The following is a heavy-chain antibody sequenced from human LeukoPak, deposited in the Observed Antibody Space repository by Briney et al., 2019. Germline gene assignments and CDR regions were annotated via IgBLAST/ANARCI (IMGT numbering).Heavy chain of an antibody. V-gene: IGHV3-53*05. J-gene: IGHJ3*02. CDR1: GFTVSSNY. CDR2: IYSGGST. CDR3: AKERGSRYCSSTSCYTGRGAFDI. D-gene: IGHD2-2*02. Sequence: GGSLRLSCAASGFTVSSNYMSWVRQAPGKGLEWVSVIYSGGSTYYADSVKGRFTISRDNSKNTLYLQMNSLRAEDTAVYYCAKERGSRYCSSTSCYTGRGAFDIWGQGTMVTVSS.